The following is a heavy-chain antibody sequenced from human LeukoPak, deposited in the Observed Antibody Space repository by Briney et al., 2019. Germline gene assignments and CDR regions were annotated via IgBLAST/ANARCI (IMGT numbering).Heavy chain of an antibody. Sequence: GGSLRLSCAASGFTFSSYTMSWVRQAPGKGLEWFSTITTSDGNTYYADSVKGRFTVSRDNSKNTLYLQMNSLRAEDTAVYYCAKDGGLWVSAHWGDSWGRGTLVTVSS. D-gene: IGHD7-27*01. J-gene: IGHJ4*02. CDR3: AKDGGLWVSAHWGDS. V-gene: IGHV3-23*01. CDR1: GFTFSSYT. CDR2: ITTSDGNT.